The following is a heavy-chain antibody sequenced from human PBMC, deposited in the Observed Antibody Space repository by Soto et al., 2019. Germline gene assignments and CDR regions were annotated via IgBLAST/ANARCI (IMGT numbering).Heavy chain of an antibody. D-gene: IGHD3-3*01. Sequence: PSETLSLTCTVSGGSINSGDYYWSWIRQPPGKGLEWIGYIYYSGSTYYNPSLKCRVTISVDTSKNQFSLKLSSVTAADTAVYYCAGFWSGYYYYYGMDVWGQGTTVTVSS. J-gene: IGHJ6*02. CDR1: GGSINSGDYY. V-gene: IGHV4-30-4*01. CDR3: AGFWSGYYYYYGMDV. CDR2: IYYSGST.